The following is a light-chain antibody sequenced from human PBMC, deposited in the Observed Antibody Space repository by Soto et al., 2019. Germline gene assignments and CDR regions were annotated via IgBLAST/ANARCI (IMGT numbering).Light chain of an antibody. CDR2: DAS. CDR1: QSVRTN. CDR3: QQFNNWPQT. J-gene: IGKJ1*01. V-gene: IGKV3-15*01. Sequence: EIVMTQSPATLSVSPGERATLSCRASQSVRTNLAWYQQKPGQAPRLLIYDASTRPTGVPARFSGSGSGTEFTLTISSLQSEDFAVYYCQQFNNWPQTFGQGTKVDIK.